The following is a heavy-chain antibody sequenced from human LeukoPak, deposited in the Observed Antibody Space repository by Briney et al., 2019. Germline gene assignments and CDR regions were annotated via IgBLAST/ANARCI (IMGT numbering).Heavy chain of an antibody. CDR1: GFTFSSYG. V-gene: IGHV3-33*01. CDR3: AAEYGTKGEYFQH. J-gene: IGHJ1*01. Sequence: GRSLRLSCAASGFTFSSYGMHWVRQAPGKGLEWAAVIWYDGSNKYYADFVKGRFTISRDNSKNTLYLQMNSLRAEDTAVYYCAAEYGTKGEYFQHWGQGTLVTVSS. D-gene: IGHD2-2*01. CDR2: IWYDGSNK.